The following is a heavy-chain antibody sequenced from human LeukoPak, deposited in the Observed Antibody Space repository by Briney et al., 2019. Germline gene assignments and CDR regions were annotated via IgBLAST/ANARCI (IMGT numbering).Heavy chain of an antibody. Sequence: ASVKVSCKASGYTFTGYYMHWVRQAPGQGLEWMGRISPNSGGTNYAQKFQGRVTMTRDTSISTAYMELSRLRSDDTAVYYCARGQWGSSNYYYYYMDVWGKGTTVTVSS. V-gene: IGHV1-2*06. J-gene: IGHJ6*03. CDR1: GYTFTGYY. CDR3: ARGQWGSSNYYYYYMDV. D-gene: IGHD6-6*01. CDR2: ISPNSGGT.